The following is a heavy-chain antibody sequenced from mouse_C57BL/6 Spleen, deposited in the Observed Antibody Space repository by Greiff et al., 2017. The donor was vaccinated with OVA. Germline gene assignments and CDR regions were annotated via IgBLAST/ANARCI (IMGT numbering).Heavy chain of an antibody. CDR1: GYAFSSSW. D-gene: IGHD1-1*01. CDR3: AITTVVAKGYFDY. Sequence: VQLQQSGPELVKPGASVKISCKASGYAFSSSWMNWVKQRPGKGLEWIGRIYPGDGDTNYNGKFKGKATLTADKSSSTAYMQLSSLTSEDSAVYCGAITTVVAKGYFDYWGQGTTLTVSS. CDR2: IYPGDGDT. J-gene: IGHJ2*01. V-gene: IGHV1-82*01.